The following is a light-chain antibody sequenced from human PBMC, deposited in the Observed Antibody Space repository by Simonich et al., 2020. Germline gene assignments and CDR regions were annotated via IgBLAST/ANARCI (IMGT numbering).Light chain of an antibody. CDR3: QQYYSTPLT. V-gene: IGKV4-1*01. CDR1: QSVLYSTNNKNY. CDR2: WAA. J-gene: IGKJ4*01. Sequence: EIVMTQSPDSLAVSLGERDTINCKSSQSVLYSTNNKNYLAWYQQKPGQTPKLIIYWAATRASGVPDRFSGSGSGTDFTLTISSLQAEDVAVYYCQQYYSTPLTFGGGTKVEIK.